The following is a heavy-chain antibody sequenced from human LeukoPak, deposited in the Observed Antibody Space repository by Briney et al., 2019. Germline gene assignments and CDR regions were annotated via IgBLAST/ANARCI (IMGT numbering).Heavy chain of an antibody. CDR1: GFTFTNFA. V-gene: IGHV3-23*01. Sequence: GGSLRLSCAASGFTFTNFAMKWVRQAPGRGLEWVADISGGGEHTFYADSVKGRFTISRDNSKDTLHLQMSILRPEDTALYYCASGPYSSSYFASWGQGTMVTVSS. D-gene: IGHD6-13*01. CDR2: ISGGGEHT. J-gene: IGHJ4*02. CDR3: ASGPYSSSYFAS.